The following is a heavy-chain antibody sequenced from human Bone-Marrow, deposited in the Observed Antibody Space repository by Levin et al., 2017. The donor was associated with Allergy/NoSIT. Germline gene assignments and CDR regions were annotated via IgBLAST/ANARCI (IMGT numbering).Heavy chain of an antibody. CDR2: ISYDGSNK. D-gene: IGHD6-13*01. V-gene: IGHV3-30-3*01. CDR3: ARGEAAAGMTVEYFQH. CDR1: GFTFSSYA. J-gene: IGHJ1*01. Sequence: GESLKISCAASGFTFSSYAMHWVRQAPGKGLEWVAVISYDGSNKYYADSVKGRFTISRDNSKNTLYLQMNSLRAEDTAVYYCARGEAAAGMTVEYFQHWGQGTLVTVSS.